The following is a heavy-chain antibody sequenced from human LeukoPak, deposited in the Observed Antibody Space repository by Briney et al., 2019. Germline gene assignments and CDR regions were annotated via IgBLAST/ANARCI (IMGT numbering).Heavy chain of an antibody. CDR3: AKSSYSIFDY. Sequence: PSETLSLTCTVSGYSISSGYYWGWIRQPPGKGLEWIGSIYHSGSTYYNPSLKSRITISVDTSKNQFSLKLSSVTAADTAVYYCAKSSYSIFDYWGQGTLVTVSS. V-gene: IGHV4-38-2*02. CDR2: IYHSGST. J-gene: IGHJ4*02. CDR1: GYSISSGYY. D-gene: IGHD5-18*01.